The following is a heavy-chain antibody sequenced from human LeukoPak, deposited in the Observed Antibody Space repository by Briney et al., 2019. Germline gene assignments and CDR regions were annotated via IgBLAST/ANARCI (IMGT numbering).Heavy chain of an antibody. V-gene: IGHV1-69*05. D-gene: IGHD3-10*01. CDR2: IIPILATT. CDR3: ATVKVRVRGVIEDYYYYMDV. Sequence: SVKVSCKASGGTFSSYAFSWVRQTPGQGLEWMGGIIPILATTNYAQKFQGRVAITTDESTSTAYMELSNLRSEDTAIYYCATVKVRVRGVIEDYYYYMDVWGKGSPVTVSS. J-gene: IGHJ6*03. CDR1: GGTFSSYA.